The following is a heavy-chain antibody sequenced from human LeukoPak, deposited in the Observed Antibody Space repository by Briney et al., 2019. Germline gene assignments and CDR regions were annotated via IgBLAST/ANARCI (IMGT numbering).Heavy chain of an antibody. Sequence: ASVKVSCKVSGYTLTELPMHWVRQAPGKGLEWMGGFDPEDGETIYAQKFQGRVTMIEDTSTDTAYMELSSLTSDDTAVYYCATDLAMVRGVIGGDYWGQGTLVTVSS. J-gene: IGHJ4*02. V-gene: IGHV1-24*01. D-gene: IGHD3-10*01. CDR3: ATDLAMVRGVIGGDY. CDR1: GYTLTELP. CDR2: FDPEDGET.